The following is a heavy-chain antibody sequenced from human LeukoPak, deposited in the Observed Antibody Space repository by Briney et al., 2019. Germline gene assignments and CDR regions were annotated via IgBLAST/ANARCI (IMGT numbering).Heavy chain of an antibody. CDR2: IYYSGST. CDR1: GDSISSYY. Sequence: KPSETLSLTCTVSGDSISSYYWSWIRQPPGKGLEWIGYIYYSGSTKYNPSLKSRVTISVDTSKNQLSLKLSSVTAADTAVYYCARGAPGGNDYGDYWGQGTLVTVSS. J-gene: IGHJ4*02. V-gene: IGHV4-59*01. CDR3: ARGAPGGNDYGDY.